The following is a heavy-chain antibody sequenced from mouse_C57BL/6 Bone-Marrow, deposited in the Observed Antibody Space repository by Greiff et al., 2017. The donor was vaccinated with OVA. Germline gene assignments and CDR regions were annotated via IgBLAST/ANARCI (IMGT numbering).Heavy chain of an antibody. CDR2: ISSGGSYT. D-gene: IGHD1-1*01. CDR3: ARVLLRTWFAY. J-gene: IGHJ3*01. Sequence: EVKLVESGGDLVKPGGSLKLSCAASGFTFSSYGMSWVRQTPDKRLAWVATISSGGSYTYYPDSVKGRFTISRDNAKNTLYLQMSSLKSEDTAMYYCARVLLRTWFAYWGQGTLVTVSA. V-gene: IGHV5-6*01. CDR1: GFTFSSYG.